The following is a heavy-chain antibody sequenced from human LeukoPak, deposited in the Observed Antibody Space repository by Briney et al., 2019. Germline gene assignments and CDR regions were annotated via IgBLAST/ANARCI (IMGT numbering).Heavy chain of an antibody. V-gene: IGHV3-30*07. D-gene: IGHD3-10*01. J-gene: IGHJ4*02. CDR2: ISSGGTYE. Sequence: GGSLRLSCAASGFTFSNYAMHWVRQAPGKGLEWVSLISSGGTYEYYADSVKGRFTISRDNSKNTLYLQLSSLRAEDTAVYYCARDSTYYYDSGSSGPHYFDNWGQGTLATVSS. CDR1: GFTFSNYA. CDR3: ARDSTYYYDSGSSGPHYFDN.